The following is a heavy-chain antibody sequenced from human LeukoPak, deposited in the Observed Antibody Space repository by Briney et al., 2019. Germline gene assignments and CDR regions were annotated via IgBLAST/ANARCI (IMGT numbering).Heavy chain of an antibody. D-gene: IGHD2-15*01. V-gene: IGHV3-23*01. CDR2: ITGDGEYT. Sequence: GGSLRLSCAASGFTFSSYAMAWVRQSPGKGLEWVSCITGDGEYTYHTDSVQGRFTISRDNSKNTLYVQMNSLRAEDMAVYYCAKGTLGSCSGGSCYPLDYWGQGTLVTVSS. J-gene: IGHJ4*02. CDR1: GFTFSSYA. CDR3: AKGTLGSCSGGSCYPLDY.